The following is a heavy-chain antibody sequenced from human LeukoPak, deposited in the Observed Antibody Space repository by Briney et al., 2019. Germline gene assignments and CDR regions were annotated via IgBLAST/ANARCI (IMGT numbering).Heavy chain of an antibody. CDR3: ASGRLVATRN. Sequence: GGSLRLSCAASGFTFSSYGMHWVRQAPGKGLEWVANIKQDGSEKYYVDSVKGRFTISRDNAKHSLYLQMNSLRAEDTAVYYCASGRLVATRNWGQGTLVTVSS. D-gene: IGHD6-19*01. CDR2: IKQDGSEK. V-gene: IGHV3-7*01. CDR1: GFTFSSYG. J-gene: IGHJ4*02.